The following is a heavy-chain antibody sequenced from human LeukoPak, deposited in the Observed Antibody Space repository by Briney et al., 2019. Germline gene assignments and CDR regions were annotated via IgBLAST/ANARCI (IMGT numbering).Heavy chain of an antibody. CDR3: ARDNGWFDP. D-gene: IGHD2-8*01. CDR2: ISSSGSTI. Sequence: TGGSLRLSCAASGFTFSSYEMNWVRQAPGKGLEWVSYISSSGSTIYYADSVKGRFPISRDNAKNSLYLQMNSLRAEDTAVYYCARDNGWFDPWGQGTLVTVSS. V-gene: IGHV3-48*03. CDR1: GFTFSSYE. J-gene: IGHJ5*02.